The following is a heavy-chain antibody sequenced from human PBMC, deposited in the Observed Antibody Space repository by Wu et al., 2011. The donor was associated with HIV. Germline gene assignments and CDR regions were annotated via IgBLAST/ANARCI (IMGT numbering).Heavy chain of an antibody. CDR1: GYTFTSYG. J-gene: IGHJ4*02. D-gene: IGHD6-19*01. CDR2: IIPIFDTA. Sequence: QVQLVQSGAEVKKPGASVKVSCKASGYTFTSYGISWVRQAPGQGLEWMGGIIPIFDTANYAQKFQGRVTMTRNTSISTAYMELSSLRSEDTAVYYCARDPSGSGWSLHYWGQGTLVTVSS. V-gene: IGHV1-69*06. CDR3: ARDPSGSGWSLHY.